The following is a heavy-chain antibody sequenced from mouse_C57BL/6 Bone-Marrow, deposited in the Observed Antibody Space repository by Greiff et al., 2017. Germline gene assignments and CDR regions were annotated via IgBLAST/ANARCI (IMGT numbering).Heavy chain of an antibody. V-gene: IGHV1-59*01. J-gene: IGHJ3*01. D-gene: IGHD2-3*01. CDR1: GYTFTSYW. Sequence: QVQLQQPGAELVRPGTSVKLSCKASGYTFTSYWMHWVKQRPGQGLEWIGVIDPSDSYTNYNQKFKGKATLTVDTSSSTAYMQLSSLTSEDSAVYYCARSLYDGYYRFAYWGQGTLGTVSA. CDR2: IDPSDSYT. CDR3: ARSLYDGYYRFAY.